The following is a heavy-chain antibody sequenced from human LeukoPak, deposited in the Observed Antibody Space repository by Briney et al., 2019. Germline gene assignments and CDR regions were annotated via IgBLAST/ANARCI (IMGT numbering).Heavy chain of an antibody. CDR1: GFTVSSNY. D-gene: IGHD3-22*01. V-gene: IGHV3-53*01. CDR3: ARDLGDSSGYYDY. J-gene: IGHJ4*02. CDR2: IYSGGST. Sequence: GGSLRLSCAASGFTVSSNYMSWVRQAPGKGLEWVSVIYSGGSTYYADSVKGRFSISRDHSKNTLYLQMNSLRAEDTAVYYCARDLGDSSGYYDYWGQGTLVTASS.